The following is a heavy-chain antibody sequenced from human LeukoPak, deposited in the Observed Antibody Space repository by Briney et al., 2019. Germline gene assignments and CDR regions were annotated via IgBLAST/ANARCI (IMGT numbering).Heavy chain of an antibody. CDR2: LYSGGST. Sequence: GGSPRLSCAASEFSVSSNYMSWVRQAPGEGLEWVSVLYSGGSTYYADPVKGRFTISRDNSKNTLYLQMNSLRAEDTAVYYCARDLNYYGSGSYLGYWGQGTLVTVSS. D-gene: IGHD3-10*01. CDR1: EFSVSSNY. V-gene: IGHV3-53*01. J-gene: IGHJ4*02. CDR3: ARDLNYYGSGSYLGY.